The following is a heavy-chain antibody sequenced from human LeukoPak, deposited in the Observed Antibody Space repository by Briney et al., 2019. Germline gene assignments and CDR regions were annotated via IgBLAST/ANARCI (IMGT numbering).Heavy chain of an antibody. Sequence: GGSLRLSCAASGFTFDDYAMHWVRQAPGKGLEWVSGISWNSGSIGYADSVKGRFTISRDNAKNSLYLQMNSLRAEDTALYYCAKTHALVRGVTVAFDIWGQGTMVTVSS. J-gene: IGHJ3*02. D-gene: IGHD3-10*01. CDR3: AKTHALVRGVTVAFDI. V-gene: IGHV3-9*01. CDR2: ISWNSGSI. CDR1: GFTFDDYA.